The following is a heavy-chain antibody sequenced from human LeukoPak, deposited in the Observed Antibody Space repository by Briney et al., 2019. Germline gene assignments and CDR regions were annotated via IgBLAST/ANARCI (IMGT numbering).Heavy chain of an antibody. CDR1: GFTVSSNY. V-gene: IGHV3-53*01. Sequence: PGGSLRLSCAASGFTVSSNYMSWVRQAPGKGLEWVSVIYSGGSTYYADSVKGRVTISRDNSKNTLYLQMNSLRAEDTAVYYCARDRFKAYGDTELGYWGQGTLVTVSS. CDR2: IYSGGST. D-gene: IGHD2-21*02. J-gene: IGHJ4*02. CDR3: ARDRFKAYGDTELGY.